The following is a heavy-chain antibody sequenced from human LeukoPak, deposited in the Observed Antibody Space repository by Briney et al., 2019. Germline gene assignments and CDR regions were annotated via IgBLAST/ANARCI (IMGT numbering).Heavy chain of an antibody. V-gene: IGHV3-21*06. CDR1: GFTFSSYS. J-gene: IGHJ4*02. CDR2: ISSSSSYI. Sequence: GGSLRLSCAASGFTFSSYSMNWVRQAPGKGLEWVSSISSSSSYIYYADSVKGRFTISRDNAKNTVYLQMNSLRVEDTAMYYCARSFYGDYAENWGQGTLVTVSS. CDR3: ARSFYGDYAEN. D-gene: IGHD4-17*01.